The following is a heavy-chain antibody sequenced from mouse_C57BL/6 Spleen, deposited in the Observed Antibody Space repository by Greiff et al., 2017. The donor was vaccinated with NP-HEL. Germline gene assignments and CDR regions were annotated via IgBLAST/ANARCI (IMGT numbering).Heavy chain of an antibody. D-gene: IGHD2-1*01. Sequence: EVKLQQSGPELVKPGASVKISCKASGYTFTDYYMNWVKQSHGKSLEWIGDINPNNGGTSYNQKFKGKATLTVDKASSTADMELRSLTSEDSAVYYCARSDYGNHSYYFAYWGQGTTLTVSS. CDR3: ARSDYGNHSYYFAY. J-gene: IGHJ2*01. V-gene: IGHV1-26*01. CDR1: GYTFTDYY. CDR2: INPNNGGT.